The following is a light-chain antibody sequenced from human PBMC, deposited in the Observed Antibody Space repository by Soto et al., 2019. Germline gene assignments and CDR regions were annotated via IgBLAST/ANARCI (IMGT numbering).Light chain of an antibody. CDR2: EAT. Sequence: QSALTQPASVSGSPGQSITISCTGTNSDVGSYKFVSWYQQHPGKVPKLIIYEATKWPSGLSNRFSGSKSGNTASLTISGLQAEDEADYYCCSFAGGGATWVFGGGTKVTVL. CDR1: NSDVGSYKF. J-gene: IGLJ3*02. CDR3: CSFAGGGATWV. V-gene: IGLV2-23*01.